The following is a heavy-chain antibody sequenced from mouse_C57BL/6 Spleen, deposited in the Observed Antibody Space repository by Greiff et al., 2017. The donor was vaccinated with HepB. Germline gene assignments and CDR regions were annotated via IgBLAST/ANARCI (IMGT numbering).Heavy chain of an antibody. CDR1: GYTFTSYG. V-gene: IGHV1-81*01. CDR3: APYYYGSSRDYYAMDY. J-gene: IGHJ4*01. D-gene: IGHD1-1*01. CDR2: IYPRSGNT. Sequence: VQLQQSGAELARPGASVKLSCKASGYTFTSYGISWVKQRTGQGLEWIGEIYPRSGNTYYNEKFKGKATLTADKSSSTAYMELRSLTSEDSAVYFCAPYYYGSSRDYYAMDYWGQGTSVTVSS.